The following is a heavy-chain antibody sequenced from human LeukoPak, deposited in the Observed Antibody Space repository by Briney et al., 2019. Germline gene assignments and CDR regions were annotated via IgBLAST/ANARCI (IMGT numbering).Heavy chain of an antibody. J-gene: IGHJ4*02. D-gene: IGHD6-19*01. Sequence: GGSLRLSCAASGFTFSSYAMNWVRQAPGKGLEWVSAISGGGGSTYYADFVKGRFTISRDNSKNTLYLQMNSLRAEDTAVYYCAKDRSGWYYFDYWGQGTLVTVSS. CDR3: AKDRSGWYYFDY. CDR2: ISGGGGST. CDR1: GFTFSSYA. V-gene: IGHV3-23*01.